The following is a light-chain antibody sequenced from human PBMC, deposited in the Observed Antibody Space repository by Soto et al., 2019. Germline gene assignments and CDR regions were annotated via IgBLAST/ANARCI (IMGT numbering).Light chain of an antibody. V-gene: IGKV3-15*01. CDR1: QSVSSN. Sequence: ETVMTQSAATLSVSPGERATLSCRASQSVSSNLAWYQQKPGQAPRLLIYGASTRVTGIPARFSGSGSGTEFTLTISSLQSEDFAVYYCQQYNNWPRTLGPGTKVEIK. J-gene: IGKJ1*01. CDR3: QQYNNWPRT. CDR2: GAS.